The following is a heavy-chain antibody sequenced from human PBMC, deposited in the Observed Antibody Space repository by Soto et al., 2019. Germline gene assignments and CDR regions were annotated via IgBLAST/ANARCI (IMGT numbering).Heavy chain of an antibody. J-gene: IGHJ4*02. D-gene: IGHD3-22*01. V-gene: IGHV3-23*01. CDR2: ISGSGSTI. CDR3: AKVFYYYDSSGYYYLDY. CDR1: GFTFSSYA. Sequence: GGSLRLSCAASGFTFSSYAVSWVRQAPGKGPEWISSISGSGSTIYYADSVKGRFTISRDNSKNTLYLQMSSLRAEDTAVYYCAKVFYYYDSSGYYYLDYWGQGTLVTVSS.